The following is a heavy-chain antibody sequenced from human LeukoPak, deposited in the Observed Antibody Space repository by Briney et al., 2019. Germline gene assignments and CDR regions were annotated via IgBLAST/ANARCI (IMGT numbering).Heavy chain of an antibody. Sequence: GGSLRLSCAASGFTFSSYVMHWVRQAPGKGLVWVARLSSDESFTSYADSVKGRFTISRVNAKNTLYLQMNSLRAEDTAVYYCARDLNWLLFDYWGQGTLVTVSS. CDR2: LSSDESFT. J-gene: IGHJ4*02. CDR1: GFTFSSYV. V-gene: IGHV3-74*01. CDR3: ARDLNWLLFDY. D-gene: IGHD3-9*01.